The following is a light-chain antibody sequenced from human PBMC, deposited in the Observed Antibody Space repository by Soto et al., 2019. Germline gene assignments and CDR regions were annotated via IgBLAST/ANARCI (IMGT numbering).Light chain of an antibody. V-gene: IGLV2-23*01. CDR2: EGS. J-gene: IGLJ1*01. CDR3: CSYAGSSTSLYV. Sequence: QSALTQPASVSGSPGQSITISCTGTSSDVGSYNLVSWYQQHPGKAPKLMIYEGSKRPSGVSNRFSGSKSCNTASLTISGLQGEDEADYYCCSYAGSSTSLYVFGTGTKVTVL. CDR1: SSDVGSYNL.